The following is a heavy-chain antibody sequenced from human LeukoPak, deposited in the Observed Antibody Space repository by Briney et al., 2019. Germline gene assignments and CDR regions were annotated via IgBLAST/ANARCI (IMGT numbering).Heavy chain of an antibody. V-gene: IGHV3-21*01. CDR3: ASYWRDDSSGYYGS. D-gene: IGHD3-22*01. Sequence: GGSLRLSCAASGFTFSSYSMNWVRQAPGKGLEWVSSISSSSSYIYYADSVKGRFTISRDSAKNSLYLQMNSLRAEDTAVYYCASYWRDDSSGYYGSWGQGTLVTVSS. CDR2: ISSSSSYI. CDR1: GFTFSSYS. J-gene: IGHJ5*02.